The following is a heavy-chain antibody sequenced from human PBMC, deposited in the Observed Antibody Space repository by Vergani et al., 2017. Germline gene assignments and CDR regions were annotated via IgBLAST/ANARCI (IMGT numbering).Heavy chain of an antibody. CDR1: GGSISSSSYY. D-gene: IGHD5-18*01. J-gene: IGHJ4*02. CDR2: IYYSGST. Sequence: QLQLQESGPGLVKPSETLSLTCTVSGGSISSSSYYWGWIRQPPGKGLEWIGSIYYSGSTYYNPSLKSRVTISVDTSKNQFSLKLSSVTAADTAVYYCARASVDTAMYYECPRGYFDYWGQGTLVTVSS. V-gene: IGHV4-39*07. CDR3: ARASVDTAMYYECPRGYFDY.